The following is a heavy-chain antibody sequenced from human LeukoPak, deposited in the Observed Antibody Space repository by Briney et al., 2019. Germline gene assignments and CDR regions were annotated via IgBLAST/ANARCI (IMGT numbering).Heavy chain of an antibody. V-gene: IGHV1-69*05. CDR2: IIPIFGTA. Sequence: VASVKVSCKASGGTFSSYAISWVRQAPGQGLEWMGGIIPIFGTANYAQKFQGRVTITTDESTSTAYMELSSLRSEDTAVYYCARSWVTATLYYYYYYMDVWGKGTTVTVPS. D-gene: IGHD1-20*01. J-gene: IGHJ6*03. CDR1: GGTFSSYA. CDR3: ARSWVTATLYYYYYYMDV.